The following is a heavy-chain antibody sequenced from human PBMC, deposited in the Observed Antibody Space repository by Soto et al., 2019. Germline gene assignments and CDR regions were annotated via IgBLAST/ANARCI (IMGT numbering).Heavy chain of an antibody. D-gene: IGHD6-13*01. CDR3: AKDSWYFDL. J-gene: IGHJ4*02. CDR1: GFVFTNFW. Sequence: GALRLSCEASGFVFTNFWMHWVRHVPGKGLVWVARIDTSGHSTNYAESVKGRFTISRDNAKNTVSLQMNSLRVEDTGVYYCAKDSWYFDLWSQGSQVTVSS. V-gene: IGHV3-74*01. CDR2: IDTSGHST.